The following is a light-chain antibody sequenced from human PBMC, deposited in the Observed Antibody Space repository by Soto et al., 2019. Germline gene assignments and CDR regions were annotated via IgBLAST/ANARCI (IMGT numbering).Light chain of an antibody. J-gene: IGLJ7*01. CDR1: SGHNTYT. Sequence: QLVLTQSSSASASLGSSVKLTCTLSSGHNTYTIAWHQQQPGKAPRYLMKLERSGSYDTGSGVPDRFSGSSSGADRYLTIANLQSEDEADYYCETWDSNTHTVFGGGTQLTVL. CDR3: ETWDSNTHTV. V-gene: IGLV4-60*03. CDR2: LERSGSY.